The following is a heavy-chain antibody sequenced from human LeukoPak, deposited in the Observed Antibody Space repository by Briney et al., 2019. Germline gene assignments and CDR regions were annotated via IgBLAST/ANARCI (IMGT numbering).Heavy chain of an antibody. CDR2: ISYSGST. D-gene: IGHD6-19*01. CDR3: ARGQWLYYFDY. CDR1: GGSISSYY. V-gene: IGHV4-59*01. Sequence: SETLSLTCTVSGGSISSYYWSRIRQPPGKGLEWIGYISYSGSTNYNPSLKSRVTISVDTSKNQFSLKLSSVTAADTAVYYCARGQWLYYFDYWGQGTLVTVSS. J-gene: IGHJ4*02.